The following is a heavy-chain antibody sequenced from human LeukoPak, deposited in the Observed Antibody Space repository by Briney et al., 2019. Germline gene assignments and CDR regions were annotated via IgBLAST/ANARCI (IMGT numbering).Heavy chain of an antibody. CDR2: MNPNSGNT. CDR3: ARGWVLRHFDWLPATPGWFDP. Sequence: ASVKVSCKASGYTFTSYDINWVRQATGQGLEWMGWMNPNSGNTGYAQKFQGRVTMTRNTSISTAYMELSSLRSEDTAVYYCARGWVLRHFDWLPATPGWFDPWGQGTLVTVSS. CDR1: GYTFTSYD. V-gene: IGHV1-8*01. J-gene: IGHJ5*02. D-gene: IGHD3-9*01.